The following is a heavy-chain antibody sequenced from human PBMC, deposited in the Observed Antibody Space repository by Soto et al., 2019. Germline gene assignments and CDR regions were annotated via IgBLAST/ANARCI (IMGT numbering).Heavy chain of an antibody. Sequence: GGSLRLSCAASGFTFSSYSMNWVRQAPGKGLEWVSSISSSSSYIYYADSVKGRFTISRDNAKNSLYLQMNSLRAEDTAVYYCARVYSSGWYYFDYWGQEPLVTVPS. CDR1: GFTFSSYS. V-gene: IGHV3-21*01. CDR3: ARVYSSGWYYFDY. CDR2: ISSSSSYI. D-gene: IGHD6-19*01. J-gene: IGHJ4*02.